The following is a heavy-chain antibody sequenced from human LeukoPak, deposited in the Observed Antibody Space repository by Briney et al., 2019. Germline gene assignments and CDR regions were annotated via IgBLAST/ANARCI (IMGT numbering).Heavy chain of an antibody. J-gene: IGHJ6*03. CDR3: AKFLVGREFITGTSTLARAGYYVDV. CDR1: GFTFSSYG. D-gene: IGHD1-20*01. CDR2: IWYDGSNK. V-gene: IGHV3-33*06. Sequence: GGSLRLSCAASGFTFSSYGMHWVRQAPGKGLEWVAVIWYDGSNKYYADSVKGRFTISRDNSKNTLYLQMNSLRAEDTAVYYCAKFLVGREFITGTSTLARAGYYVDVWGKGTTVTVSS.